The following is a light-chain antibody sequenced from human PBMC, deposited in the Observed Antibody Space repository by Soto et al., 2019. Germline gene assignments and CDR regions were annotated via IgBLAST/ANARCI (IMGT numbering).Light chain of an antibody. CDR2: GNT. Sequence: QSALTQPPSVSGAPGQRVTISCTGSSSNIGAGYDVHWYQQLPGTAPKLLIYGNTNRPSGVPDRFSGSKSGTSASLAITGIQAEDEADYSCQSYDSSLSVVFGGGTKLTVL. CDR1: SSNIGAGYD. CDR3: QSYDSSLSVV. J-gene: IGLJ2*01. V-gene: IGLV1-40*01.